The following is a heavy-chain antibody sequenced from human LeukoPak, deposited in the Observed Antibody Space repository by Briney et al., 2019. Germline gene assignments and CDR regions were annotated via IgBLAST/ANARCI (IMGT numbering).Heavy chain of an antibody. CDR1: GYTFTGYY. CDR2: INPNSGGT. CDR3: ARDLGIAARYFDY. D-gene: IGHD6-6*01. J-gene: IGHJ4*02. V-gene: IGHV1-2*02. Sequence: ASVKVSCKASGYTFTGYYMHWVRQAPGQGLEWMGWINPNSGGTNYAQKFQGRGTRTRDTSISTAYMELSRLRSDDTAVYYCARDLGIAARYFDYWGQGTLVTVSS.